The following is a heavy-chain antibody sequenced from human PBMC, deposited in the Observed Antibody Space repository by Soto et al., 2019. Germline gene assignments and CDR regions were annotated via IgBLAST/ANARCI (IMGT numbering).Heavy chain of an antibody. V-gene: IGHV3-15*07. CDR1: GFIFSKSW. CDR2: IKSKLDGETT. D-gene: IGHD3-10*01. J-gene: IGHJ4*02. Sequence: ELQLVESGRGLVKSGGSLRLSCAASGFIFSKSWMNWVSQGQRKGLEWVARIKSKLDGETTDYAAPVNARSTISRDDSTNAMYLPINSRSTDGTGVYCLTIGTGSGRGHVEYWGEGKVVTVS. CDR3: TIGTGSGRGHVEY.